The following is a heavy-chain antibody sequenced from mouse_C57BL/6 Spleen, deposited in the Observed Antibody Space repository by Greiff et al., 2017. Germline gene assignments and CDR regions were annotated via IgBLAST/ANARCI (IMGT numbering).Heavy chain of an antibody. D-gene: IGHD1-1*01. CDR1: GFTFSDYY. V-gene: IGHV5-16*01. Sequence: EVKLVESEGGLVQPGSSMKLSCTASGFTFSDYYMAWVRQVPEKGLEWVANINYDGSSTYYLDSLKSRFIISRDNAKNILYLQMSSLKSEDTATYYCARVDGSYAMDYWGQGTSVTVSS. CDR2: INYDGSST. CDR3: ARVDGSYAMDY. J-gene: IGHJ4*01.